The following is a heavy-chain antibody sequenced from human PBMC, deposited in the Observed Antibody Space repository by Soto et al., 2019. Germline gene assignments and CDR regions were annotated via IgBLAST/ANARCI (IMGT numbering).Heavy chain of an antibody. CDR1: GGSISSGGYY. Sequence: PSETLSLTCTVSGGSISSGGYYWSWIRQHPGKGLEWIGYIYYSGSTYYNPSLKSRVTISVDTSKNQFSLKLSSVTAADTAVYYCARALWEAAGPRGMDVWGQGTTVTVPS. J-gene: IGHJ6*02. D-gene: IGHD6-13*01. CDR2: IYYSGST. V-gene: IGHV4-31*03. CDR3: ARALWEAAGPRGMDV.